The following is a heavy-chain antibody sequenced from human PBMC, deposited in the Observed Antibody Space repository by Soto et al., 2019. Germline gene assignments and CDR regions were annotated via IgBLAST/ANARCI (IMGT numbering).Heavy chain of an antibody. D-gene: IGHD1-7*01. V-gene: IGHV1-69*13. CDR3: ARDDITGTRGVDY. CDR1: GGTFSSYA. Sequence: ASVNVSCKASGGTFSSYAISWVRQAPGQGHEWMGGSIPIFGTANYAQKLQGRATITAYESTSTAYMELRSLRSEDTAVYYCARDDITGTRGVDYWGQGTLVTVSS. CDR2: SIPIFGTA. J-gene: IGHJ4*02.